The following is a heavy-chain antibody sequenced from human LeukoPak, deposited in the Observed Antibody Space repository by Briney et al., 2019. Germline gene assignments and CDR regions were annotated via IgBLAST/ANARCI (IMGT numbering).Heavy chain of an antibody. J-gene: IGHJ4*02. CDR1: GFTFSSYA. D-gene: IGHD3-10*01. CDR2: ISGSGGST. CDR3: AKVGSVVQGVTPLDY. V-gene: IGHV3-23*01. Sequence: PGGSLRLSCAASGFTFSSYAMSWVRQAPGKGVAWVSAISGSGGSTYYADSVKGRFTISRDNSKNTLYLQMNSLRAEDTAVYYCAKVGSVVQGVTPLDYWGQGTLVTVSS.